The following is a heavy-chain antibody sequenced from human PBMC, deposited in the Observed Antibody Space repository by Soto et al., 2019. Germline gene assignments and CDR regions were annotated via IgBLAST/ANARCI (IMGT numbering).Heavy chain of an antibody. V-gene: IGHV3-48*02. CDR2: ISSSSSTI. Sequence: GGSLRLSCAASGFTFSSYSMNWVRQAPGKGLEWVSYISSSSSTIYYADSVKGRFTISRDNAKNSLYLQMNSLRDEDTAVYYCASLWGRYFDWLLYRGPFDYWGQGTLVTVSS. D-gene: IGHD3-9*01. J-gene: IGHJ4*02. CDR1: GFTFSSYS. CDR3: ASLWGRYFDWLLYRGPFDY.